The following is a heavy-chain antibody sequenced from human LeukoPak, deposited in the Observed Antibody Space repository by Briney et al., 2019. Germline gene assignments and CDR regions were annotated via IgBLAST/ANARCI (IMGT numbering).Heavy chain of an antibody. V-gene: IGHV1-2*02. D-gene: IGHD3-16*01. CDR1: GYTFSGYY. J-gene: IGHJ4*02. Sequence: ASVKVSCKASGYTFSGYYMHWVRQAPGQGLEWMGWINPNSGDTNYAQKFQGRVTMTRDTSFSAAYMELSSLTSDDTAVYYCARVVWASEVTSLALGYWGQGTLVTVSS. CDR2: INPNSGDT. CDR3: ARVVWASEVTSLALGY.